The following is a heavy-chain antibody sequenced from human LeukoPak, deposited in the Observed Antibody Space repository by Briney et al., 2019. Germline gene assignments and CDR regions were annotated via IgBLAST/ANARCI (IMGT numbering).Heavy chain of an antibody. J-gene: IGHJ4*02. Sequence: SETLSLTCTVSGGSISSSGYYWGWIRQPPGKGLEWIGSMYYSGSTYYNPSLKSRVTISVDTSKNHFSLKLSSVTAADTAVYYCARGAATADYWGQGTLVTVSS. CDR2: MYYSGST. CDR3: ARGAATADY. CDR1: GGSISSSGYY. D-gene: IGHD2-15*01. V-gene: IGHV4-39*07.